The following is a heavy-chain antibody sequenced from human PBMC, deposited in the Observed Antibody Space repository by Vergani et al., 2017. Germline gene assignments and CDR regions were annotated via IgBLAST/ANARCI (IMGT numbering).Heavy chain of an antibody. CDR3: AGVIWFGAALFDH. CDR2: IIPILGTA. CDR1: GYTFTSYG. Sequence: QVQLVQSGAEVKKPGASVKVSCKASGYTFTSYGISWVRQAPGQGLEWMGRIIPILGTAHYAKKFQGRVTITRDTSASTAYMELSSLRSDETAVYYCAGVIWFGAALFDHWGQGTLVTVSS. V-gene: IGHV1-69*09. D-gene: IGHD3-10*01. J-gene: IGHJ4*02.